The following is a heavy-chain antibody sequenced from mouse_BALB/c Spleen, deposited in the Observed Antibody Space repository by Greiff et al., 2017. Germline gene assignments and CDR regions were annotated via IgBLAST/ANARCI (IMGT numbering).Heavy chain of an antibody. CDR2: ISSGGSYT. V-gene: IGHV5-9-4*01. CDR3: ARVGTGTFAY. J-gene: IGHJ3*01. D-gene: IGHD4-1*01. Sequence: EVQLVESGGGLVKPGGSLKLSCAASGFTFSSYAMSWVRQSPEKRLEWVAEISSGGSYTYYPDTVTGRFTISRDNAKNTLYLEMSSLRSEDTAMYYCARVGTGTFAYWGQGTLVTVSA. CDR1: GFTFSSYA.